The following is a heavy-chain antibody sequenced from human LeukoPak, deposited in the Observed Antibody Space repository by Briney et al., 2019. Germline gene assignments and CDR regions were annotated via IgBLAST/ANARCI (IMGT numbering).Heavy chain of an antibody. D-gene: IGHD1-26*01. Sequence: GGSLRLSCAASGFTFSAFGMNWVRQAPGKGLVWVSRINSDGSSSSYADSVKGRFTISRDNAKNTLYLQMNSLRAEDTAVYYCARGGSYVAFDIWGQGTMVTVSS. CDR2: INSDGSSS. J-gene: IGHJ3*02. V-gene: IGHV3-74*01. CDR3: ARGGSYVAFDI. CDR1: GFTFSAFG.